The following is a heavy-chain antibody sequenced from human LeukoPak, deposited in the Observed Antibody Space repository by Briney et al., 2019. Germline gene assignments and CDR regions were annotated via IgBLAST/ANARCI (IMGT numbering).Heavy chain of an antibody. Sequence: SETLSLTCTVSGGSVSTYYWNWIRQPPGKGLEWIGYIYYSGSTNYNPSLKSRLTISVDTSNNQFSLKLSSVTAADTAVYYCASTSGYCSGGNCYSAFDYWGQGTLVTVSS. CDR1: GGSVSTYY. CDR3: ASTSGYCSGGNCYSAFDY. CDR2: IYYSGST. D-gene: IGHD2-15*01. V-gene: IGHV4-59*02. J-gene: IGHJ4*02.